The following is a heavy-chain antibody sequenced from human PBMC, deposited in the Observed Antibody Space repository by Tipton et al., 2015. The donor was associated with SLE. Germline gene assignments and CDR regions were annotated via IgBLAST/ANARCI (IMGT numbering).Heavy chain of an antibody. Sequence: SLTCTVSGGSISSYYWGWIRQPPGKGLEWIGSIYYSGSTYYNPSLKSRVTISVDTSKNQFSLKLSSVTAADTAVYYCARGYSSSWYPYYFDYWGQGTLVTVSS. V-gene: IGHV4-39*07. CDR1: GGSISSYY. CDR3: ARGYSSSWYPYYFDY. J-gene: IGHJ4*02. CDR2: IYYSGST. D-gene: IGHD6-13*01.